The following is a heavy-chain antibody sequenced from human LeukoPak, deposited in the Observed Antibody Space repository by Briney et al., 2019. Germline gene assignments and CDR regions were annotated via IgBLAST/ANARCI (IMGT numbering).Heavy chain of an antibody. V-gene: IGHV1-3*01. J-gene: IGHJ4*02. CDR3: ARSTVAGAYFDY. D-gene: IGHD6-19*01. CDR1: GYTFTSYA. CDR2: INAGNGNT. Sequence: ASVKVSCKASGYTFTSYAMHWVRQASGQRLEWMGWINAGNGNTKYSQKFQGRVTITRDTSASTAYMELSSLRSEDTAVYYCARSTVAGAYFDYWGQGTMVTVSS.